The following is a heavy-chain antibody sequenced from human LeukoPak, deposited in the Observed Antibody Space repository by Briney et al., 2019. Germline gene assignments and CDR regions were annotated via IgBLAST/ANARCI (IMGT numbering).Heavy chain of an antibody. CDR1: GGTFSSYA. CDR3: ARTPIVVVPAARADYYYYMDV. CDR2: IIPIFGTA. D-gene: IGHD2-2*01. Sequence: SVKVSCKAYGGTFSSYAISWVRQAPGQGLEWMGGIIPIFGTANYAQKFQGRVTITADESTSTAYMELSSLRSEDTAVYYCARTPIVVVPAARADYYYYMDVWGKGTTVTVSS. J-gene: IGHJ6*03. V-gene: IGHV1-69*13.